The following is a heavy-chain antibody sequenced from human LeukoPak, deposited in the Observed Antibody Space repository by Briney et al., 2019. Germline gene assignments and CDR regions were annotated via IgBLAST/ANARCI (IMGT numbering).Heavy chain of an antibody. V-gene: IGHV1-18*01. Sequence: ASVKVSCKASGYTFTNYGISWVRQAPGQRLEWMGWISAYNGNTNYAQKLQGRVTMTTDTSTSTAYMELRSLRSDDTAVYYCARGGITVTTGTDYYYYYMDVWGKGTTVTVSS. J-gene: IGHJ6*03. D-gene: IGHD4-17*01. CDR2: ISAYNGNT. CDR3: ARGGITVTTGTDYYYYYMDV. CDR1: GYTFTNYG.